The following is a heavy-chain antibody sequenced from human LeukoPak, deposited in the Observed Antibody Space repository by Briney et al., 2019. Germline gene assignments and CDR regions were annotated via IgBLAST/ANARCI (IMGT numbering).Heavy chain of an antibody. J-gene: IGHJ4*02. CDR1: GFTFSIYA. Sequence: TGGSLRLSCAASGFTFSIYAMSWVRQAPGKGLEWVSGISGRSSHTLDADSVRGRFIISRDNTRNTLYLHMNSLRAEDTALYYCAKEGDYSNAAPEWGFDSWGQGTLVTVSS. CDR3: AKEGDYSNAAPEWGFDS. V-gene: IGHV3-23*01. D-gene: IGHD4-17*01. CDR2: ISGRSSHT.